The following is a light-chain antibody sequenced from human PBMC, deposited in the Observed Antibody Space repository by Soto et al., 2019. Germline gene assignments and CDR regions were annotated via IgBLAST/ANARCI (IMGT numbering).Light chain of an antibody. Sequence: EIVLTQSPGTLSLSPGERATLSCGASQSFTSNYLAWYQQKPGQAPRLLIYGASSRATGISDRFPGSGSGTDFTLTITTLEPEDFAVYYCQQYGSSPRTFGLGTKVDIK. CDR3: QQYGSSPRT. V-gene: IGKV3-20*01. CDR1: QSFTSNY. CDR2: GAS. J-gene: IGKJ1*01.